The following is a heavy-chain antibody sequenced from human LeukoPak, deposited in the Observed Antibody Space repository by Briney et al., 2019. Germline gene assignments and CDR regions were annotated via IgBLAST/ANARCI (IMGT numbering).Heavy chain of an antibody. CDR1: GFTFSSYT. D-gene: IGHD1-26*01. V-gene: IGHV3-21*01. Sequence: PGGSLRLSCAASGFTFSSYTMNWVRQAPGKGLEWVSSITSGGVNTYYATSVKGRFTISRDNAKNSLYLQMNSLRAEDTAVYYCARDRWEPLIDYWGQGTLVTVSS. J-gene: IGHJ4*02. CDR3: ARDRWEPLIDY. CDR2: ITSGGVNT.